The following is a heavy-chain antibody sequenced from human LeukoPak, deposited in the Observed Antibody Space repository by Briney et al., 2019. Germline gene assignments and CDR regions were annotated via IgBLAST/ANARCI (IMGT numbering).Heavy chain of an antibody. Sequence: PSETLSLTCTVSGGSISSYYWSWIRQPPGKGLEWIGYIYYSGSTNYNPSLKSRVTISVDTSKNQFSLKLSSVTAADTAVYYCARGGPNQYYYDSSGYYPEDYRGPGTLVTVSS. CDR2: IYYSGST. D-gene: IGHD3-22*01. V-gene: IGHV4-59*01. CDR1: GGSISSYY. J-gene: IGHJ4*02. CDR3: ARGGPNQYYYDSSGYYPEDY.